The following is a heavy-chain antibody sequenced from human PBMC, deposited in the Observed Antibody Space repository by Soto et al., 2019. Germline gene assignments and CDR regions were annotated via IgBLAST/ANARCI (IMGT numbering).Heavy chain of an antibody. V-gene: IGHV1-18*01. CDR1: GYTFTSCG. CDR3: ARDRKRYLXYCSSTSCYTSGTWFDP. CDR2: ISAYNGNT. J-gene: IGHJ5*02. D-gene: IGHD2-2*02. Sequence: AASVKVSCKASGYTFTSCGISWVRQAPGQGLEWMGWISAYNGNTNYAQKLQGRVTMTTDTSTSTAYVELRSLRSDDTAVYYCARDRKRYLXYCSSTSCYTSGTWFDPWGQGTLVTVSS.